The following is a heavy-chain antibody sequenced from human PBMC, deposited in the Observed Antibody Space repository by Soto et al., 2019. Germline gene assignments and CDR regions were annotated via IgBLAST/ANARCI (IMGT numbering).Heavy chain of an antibody. V-gene: IGHV4-39*01. CDR2: IFHTGAT. D-gene: IGHD1-26*01. Sequence: PSETLSLTCTVSGDSITSSSFYWGWIRQPPGKGLEWIGHIFHTGATYQNPTLKSRLRMSVDTSKNQFSLNLSSVTATDTAVYYCARRRIVPTTKFDYWGQGTLVTVSS. CDR1: GDSITSSSFY. J-gene: IGHJ4*02. CDR3: ARRRIVPTTKFDY.